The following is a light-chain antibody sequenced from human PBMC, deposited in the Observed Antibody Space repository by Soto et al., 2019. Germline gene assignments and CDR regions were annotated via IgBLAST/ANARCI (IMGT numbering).Light chain of an antibody. Sequence: EVVLTQSPATLSLSPGERANLSGRTSQSVSRTLAWYQQKSGQAPRLLIYDASNRATGIPTRFSGSGSGTDFTLTISSLEPEDFAVYYCQQRYNWPQTFGQGTKVEIK. CDR2: DAS. CDR3: QQRYNWPQT. CDR1: QSVSRT. J-gene: IGKJ1*01. V-gene: IGKV3-11*01.